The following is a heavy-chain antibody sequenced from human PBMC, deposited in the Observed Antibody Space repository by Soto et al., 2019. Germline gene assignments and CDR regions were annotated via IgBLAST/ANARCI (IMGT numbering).Heavy chain of an antibody. V-gene: IGHV1-69*01. CDR3: ARSQGSSTSLEIYYSYYYGMDV. CDR2: IIPISGTA. J-gene: IGHJ6*02. Sequence: QVQLVQSGAEVKKPGSSVKVSCKASGGTFSSYAISWVRQAPGQGLEWMGGIIPISGTANYAQKFQGRVTITADESTSTAYMELSSLRSEDTAVYYCARSQGSSTSLEIYYSYYYGMDVWGQGTTFTVSS. CDR1: GGTFSSYA. D-gene: IGHD2-2*01.